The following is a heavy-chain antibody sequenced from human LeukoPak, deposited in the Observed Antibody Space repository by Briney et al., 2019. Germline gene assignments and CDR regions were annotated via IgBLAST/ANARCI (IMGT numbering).Heavy chain of an antibody. CDR2: INPNSGGT. CDR3: ARDGAAAGNRMAESYYYYYMDV. CDR1: GYTFTSYY. Sequence: ASVKVSCKASGYTFTSYYMHWVRQAPGQGLEGMGWINPNSGGTNYAQKFQGRVTMTRDTSISTAYMELSRLRSDDTAVYYCARDGAAAGNRMAESYYYYYMDVWGKGTTVTVSS. J-gene: IGHJ6*03. D-gene: IGHD6-13*01. V-gene: IGHV1-2*02.